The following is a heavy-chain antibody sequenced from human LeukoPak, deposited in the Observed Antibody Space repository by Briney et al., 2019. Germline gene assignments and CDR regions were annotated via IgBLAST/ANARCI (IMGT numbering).Heavy chain of an antibody. CDR3: ARARGGARLLFLGV. D-gene: IGHD3-22*01. CDR1: GDSITSSSCN. V-gene: IGHV4-30-2*05. CDR2: ISQSGNS. J-gene: IGHJ6*03. Sequence: SQTLSLTCAVSGDSITSSSCNWSWIRQPPGKGLEWIGYISQSGNSYFTPSLNSRATISVDKSENSFSLNLNFVTAADTAVYFCARARGGARLLFLGVWGKGTPGTVS.